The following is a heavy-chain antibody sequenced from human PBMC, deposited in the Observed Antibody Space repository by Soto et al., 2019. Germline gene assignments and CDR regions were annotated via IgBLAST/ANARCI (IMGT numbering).Heavy chain of an antibody. CDR1: GFTFSSYA. Sequence: QVQLVESGGGVVQPGRSLRLSCAASGFTFSSYAMHWVRQAPGKGLEWVAVISYDGSNKYYADSVKGRFTISRDNSKNTLYLQMNSLRAEDRAVYDCARDYGMDVWGQGTTVTVSS. J-gene: IGHJ6*02. CDR2: ISYDGSNK. V-gene: IGHV3-30-3*01. CDR3: ARDYGMDV.